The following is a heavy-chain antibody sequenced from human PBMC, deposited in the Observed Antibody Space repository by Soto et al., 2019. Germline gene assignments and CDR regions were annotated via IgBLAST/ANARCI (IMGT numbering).Heavy chain of an antibody. D-gene: IGHD3-16*01. CDR3: ARDTPSGGYYYYYYGMDV. V-gene: IGHV4-59*02. CDR2: AFSNGFT. Sequence: PSETLSLTCTVSGGSVSRYYWNWIRQPPGEGLESIGYAFSNGFTSYSPSLKSRVTISLDTSKNQFSLKLTSVTAADTAVYYCARDTPSGGYYYYYYGMDVWGQGTTVTVSS. CDR1: GGSVSRYY. J-gene: IGHJ6*02.